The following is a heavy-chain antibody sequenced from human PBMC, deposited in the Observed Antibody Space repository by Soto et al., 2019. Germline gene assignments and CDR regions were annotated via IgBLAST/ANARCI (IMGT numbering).Heavy chain of an antibody. V-gene: IGHV1-18*01. CDR3: ARDQGYYDYIWGSYPYYYYYMDV. J-gene: IGHJ6*03. D-gene: IGHD3-16*02. CDR1: GYTFTSYG. CDR2: ISAYNGNT. Sequence: ASVKVSCKASGYTFTSYGISWVRQAPGQGLEWVGWISAYNGNTNYAQKLQGRVTMTTDTSTSTAYMELRSLRSDDTAVYYCARDQGYYDYIWGSYPYYYYYMDVWGKGTTVTVSS.